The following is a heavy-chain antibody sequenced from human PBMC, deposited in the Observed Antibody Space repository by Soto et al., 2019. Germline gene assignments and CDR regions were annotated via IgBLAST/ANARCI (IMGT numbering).Heavy chain of an antibody. CDR1: GFNFITYS. CDR3: VRDGLDYYDTARLYFDK. V-gene: IGHV3-21*01. D-gene: IGHD3-22*01. J-gene: IGHJ4*02. Sequence: EVPLVESGGGPVRPGGSLKLSCAASGFNFITYSLSWVRQAPGKGLEWVASISSSAVYIDYADSVKGRFTISRDNANNSLYLQMNSLRAEDTATYYCVRDGLDYYDTARLYFDKWGQGTLVTVSS. CDR2: ISSSAVYI.